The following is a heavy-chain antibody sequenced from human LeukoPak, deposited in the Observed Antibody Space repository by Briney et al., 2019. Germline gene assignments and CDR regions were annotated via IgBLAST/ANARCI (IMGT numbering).Heavy chain of an antibody. CDR3: ATSARGYNYHFDY. CDR1: GGSISSHY. CDR2: IYYSGST. V-gene: IGHV4-59*11. D-gene: IGHD5-24*01. Sequence: PSETLSLTCTVSGGSISSHYWSWIRQPPGKGLEWIGYIYYSGSTNYNPSLKSRVTISVDTSKNQFSLKLSSVTAADTAVYYCATSARGYNYHFDYWGQGTLITVSS. J-gene: IGHJ4*02.